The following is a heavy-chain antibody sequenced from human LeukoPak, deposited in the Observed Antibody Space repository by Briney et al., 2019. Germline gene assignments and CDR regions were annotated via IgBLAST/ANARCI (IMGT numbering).Heavy chain of an antibody. D-gene: IGHD6-13*01. CDR2: INPNSGGT. CDR1: GYTFTGYY. Sequence: ASVKVSSKASGYTFTGYYMHWVRQAPGQGLEWMGWINPNSGGTNYAQKFQGWVTMTRDTSISTAYMELSRLRSDDTAVYYCARGGTGAAARIKGSPDYWGQGTLVTVSS. J-gene: IGHJ4*02. V-gene: IGHV1-2*04. CDR3: ARGGTGAAARIKGSPDY.